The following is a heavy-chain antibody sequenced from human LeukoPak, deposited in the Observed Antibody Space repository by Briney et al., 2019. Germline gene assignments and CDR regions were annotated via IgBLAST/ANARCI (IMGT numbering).Heavy chain of an antibody. V-gene: IGHV3-33*06. Sequence: GGSLRLSCAASGFTVSSNYMSWVRQAPGKGPEWVALIWSDGSSQYYADSVKGRFTISRDNSNNTQFLQMNSLRAEDTAVYYCAKDRGSRIYDGFTWFDPWGQGTLVTVSS. CDR2: IWSDGSSQ. D-gene: IGHD2-21*01. J-gene: IGHJ5*02. CDR3: AKDRGSRIYDGFTWFDP. CDR1: GFTVSSNY.